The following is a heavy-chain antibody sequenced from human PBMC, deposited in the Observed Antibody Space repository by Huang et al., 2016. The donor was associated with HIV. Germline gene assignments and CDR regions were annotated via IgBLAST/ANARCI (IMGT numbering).Heavy chain of an antibody. D-gene: IGHD1-7*01. CDR1: TFRFGVYW. CDR2: IKQDESEK. V-gene: IGHV3-7*01. J-gene: IGHJ6*02. Sequence: VESGGRLVQPGGSIRLSCVGSTFRFGVYWMSWVCQSPGKGLEWVANIKQDESEKYYGDSVKGRFNISRDNAKKVLFLEMNNVRVEDTATDYCATKTAAMDIWGQGTTVTVS. CDR3: ATKTAAMDI.